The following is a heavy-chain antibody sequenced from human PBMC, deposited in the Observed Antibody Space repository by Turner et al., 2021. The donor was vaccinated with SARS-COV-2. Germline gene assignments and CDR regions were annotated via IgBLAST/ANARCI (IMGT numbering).Heavy chain of an antibody. CDR1: GGSISSGSYY. V-gene: IGHV4-61*02. Sequence: QVQLQESGPGLVKPSQTLSLTCTVSGGSISSGSYYWRWIRQPAGKGLEWIGRIYTSGSTNYNPSLKSRVTISVDTSKNQFSLKLSSVTAADTAVYYCVIQLYAYNWFDPWGQGTLVTVSS. J-gene: IGHJ5*02. CDR2: IYTSGST. CDR3: VIQLYAYNWFDP. D-gene: IGHD5-18*01.